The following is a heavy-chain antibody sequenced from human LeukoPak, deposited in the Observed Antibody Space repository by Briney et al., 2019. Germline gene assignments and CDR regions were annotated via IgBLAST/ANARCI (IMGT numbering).Heavy chain of an antibody. Sequence: GGSLRLSCAASGCTFSSYGMHWVRQAPGKGLEWVAFIRYDGSNKYYADSVKGRFTISRDNSKNTLYLQMNSLRAEDTAVYYCAKDRSSSSWFLFDYWGQGTLVTVSS. V-gene: IGHV3-30*02. D-gene: IGHD6-13*01. CDR2: IRYDGSNK. CDR3: AKDRSSSSWFLFDY. CDR1: GCTFSSYG. J-gene: IGHJ4*02.